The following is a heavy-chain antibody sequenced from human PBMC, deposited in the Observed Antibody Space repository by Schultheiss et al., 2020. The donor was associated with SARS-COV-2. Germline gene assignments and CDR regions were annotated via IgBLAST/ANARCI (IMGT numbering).Heavy chain of an antibody. D-gene: IGHD2-2*01. V-gene: IGHV4-59*12. Sequence: SETLSLTCTVSGGSISSYYWSWIRQPPGKGLEWIGYIYYSGSTNYNPSLKSRVTMSVDTSKNQFSLKLSSVTAADTAVYYCARAGYCSSTSCDHYYYYYMDVWGKGTTVTVSS. CDR2: IYYSGST. J-gene: IGHJ6*03. CDR3: ARAGYCSSTSCDHYYYYYMDV. CDR1: GGSISSYY.